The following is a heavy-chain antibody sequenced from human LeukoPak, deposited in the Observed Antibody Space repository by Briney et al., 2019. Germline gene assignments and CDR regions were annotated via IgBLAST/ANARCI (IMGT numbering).Heavy chain of an antibody. V-gene: IGHV4-39*01. J-gene: IGHJ3*02. D-gene: IGHD3-10*01. CDR3: ARLPYYYGSGSYGAFDI. CDR2: IYYSGST. Sequence: PSETLSLTCTVSGGSISSSSYYWGWIRQPPGKGLEWIGSIYYSGSTYYNPSLKSRVTISVDTSKNQFSLKLSSVTAADTAVYYCARLPYYYGSGSYGAFDIWGQGTMVTVSS. CDR1: GGSISSSSYY.